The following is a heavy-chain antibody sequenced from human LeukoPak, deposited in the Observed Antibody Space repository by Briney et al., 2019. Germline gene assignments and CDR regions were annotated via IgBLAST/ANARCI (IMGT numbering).Heavy chain of an antibody. CDR3: ARVSHYDFWSGYPDY. CDR1: GYTLTELS. D-gene: IGHD3-3*01. J-gene: IGHJ4*02. CDR2: FDPEDGET. Sequence: ASVKVSCKVSGYTLTELSMHWVRQAPGKGLEWMGGFDPEDGETIYAQKFQGRVTMTEDTSTDTAYMELSSLRSEDTAVYYCARVSHYDFWSGYPDYWGQGTLVTVSS. V-gene: IGHV1-24*01.